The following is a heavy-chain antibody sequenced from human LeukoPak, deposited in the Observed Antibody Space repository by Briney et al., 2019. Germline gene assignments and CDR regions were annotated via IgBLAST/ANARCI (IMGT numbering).Heavy chain of an antibody. CDR2: INHSGST. J-gene: IGHJ4*02. D-gene: IGHD3-3*01. Sequence: SETLSLTCAVTGGSISSSNWWSWVRQPPGKGLEWIGEINHSGSTNYNPSLKSRVTISADTSKNQFSLKLSSVTAADTAVYYCARLRFLEWLPFDYWGQGTLVTVSS. CDR1: GGSISSSNW. V-gene: IGHV4-4*02. CDR3: ARLRFLEWLPFDY.